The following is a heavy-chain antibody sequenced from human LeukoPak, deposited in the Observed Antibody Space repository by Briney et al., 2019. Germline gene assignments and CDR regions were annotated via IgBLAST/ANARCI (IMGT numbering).Heavy chain of an antibody. D-gene: IGHD2-15*01. V-gene: IGHV1-69*05. J-gene: IGHJ5*02. CDR2: IIPIFGTA. CDR3: AREIVVVVAATPTPFNWFDP. CDR1: GGTFSSYA. Sequence: SVKVSCKASGGTFSSYAISWVRQAPGQGLEWTGRIIPIFGTANYAQKFQDRVTITTDESTSTAYMELSSLRSEDTAVYYCAREIVVVVAATPTPFNWFDPWGQGTLVTVSS.